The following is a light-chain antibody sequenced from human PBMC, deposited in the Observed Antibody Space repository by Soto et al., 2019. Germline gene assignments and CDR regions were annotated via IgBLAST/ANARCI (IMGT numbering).Light chain of an antibody. V-gene: IGKV1-9*01. CDR2: GTS. CDR3: QQLNSYPYT. CDR1: QGINSY. J-gene: IGKJ2*01. Sequence: DIQLTQSPSSLSASIGDRVTITCRPSQGINSYLVWYQQKPGKGPKLLIYGTSTLQSGVPSRFSGSGSGTEFTLTISSRQPEDCARYYCQQLNSYPYTFGQGKKLEIK.